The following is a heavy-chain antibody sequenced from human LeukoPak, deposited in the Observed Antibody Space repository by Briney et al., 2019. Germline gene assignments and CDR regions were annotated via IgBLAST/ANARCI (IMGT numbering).Heavy chain of an antibody. J-gene: IGHJ6*02. CDR2: IKGDGIST. CDR1: GFDFSSNW. D-gene: IGHD5-18*01. Sequence: SGGSLRLSCAASGFDFSSNWMHWVRHAPGQGLVWVSRIKGDGISTNYADSVKGRFTISRDIAKNTLYLQMNSLRAEDTGVYYCAKDTAMSDYYYYYGMDVWGQGTTVTVSS. V-gene: IGHV3-74*01. CDR3: AKDTAMSDYYYYYGMDV.